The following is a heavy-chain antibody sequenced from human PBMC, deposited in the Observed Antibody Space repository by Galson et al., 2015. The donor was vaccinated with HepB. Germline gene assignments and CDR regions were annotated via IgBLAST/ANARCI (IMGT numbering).Heavy chain of an antibody. CDR3: AKDNYGDFYYGMDV. J-gene: IGHJ6*02. V-gene: IGHV3-30*18. CDR2: ISYDGSNK. Sequence: SLRLSCAASGFTFSSYGMHWVRQAPGKGLEWVAVISYDGSNKYYADSVKGRFTISRDNSKNTLYLQMNSLRAEDTAMYYCAKDNYGDFYYGMDVWGQGTTVTVSS. D-gene: IGHD4-17*01. CDR1: GFTFSSYG.